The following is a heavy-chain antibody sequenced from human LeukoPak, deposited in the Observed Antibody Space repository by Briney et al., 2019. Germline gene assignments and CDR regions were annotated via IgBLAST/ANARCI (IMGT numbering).Heavy chain of an antibody. CDR1: GFTFNDHA. V-gene: IGHV3-9*01. D-gene: IGHD3-22*01. CDR3: ARASYYYDTTGLGAVDI. Sequence: GGSLRLSCAASGFTFNDHAMYWVRQAPGKGLEWVSGINWNSDNIGYADSVKGRFTISRDDAKNSLFLQMNSLRAEDTALYYCARASYYYDTTGLGAVDIWGQGT. CDR2: INWNSDNI. J-gene: IGHJ3*02.